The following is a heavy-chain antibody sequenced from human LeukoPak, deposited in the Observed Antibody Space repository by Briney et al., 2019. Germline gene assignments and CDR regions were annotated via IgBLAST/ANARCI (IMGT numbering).Heavy chain of an antibody. CDR2: ISSSGSTI. V-gene: IGHV3-11*01. D-gene: IGHD6-6*01. CDR1: GFTFSDYY. Sequence: GGSLRLSCAASGFTFSDYYMSWIRQAPGKGLEWVSYISSSGSTIYYADSVKGRFTISRDNAKNSLYLQMNSLKTEDTAVYYCTRLTRFEYSSSGNWFDPWGQGTLVTVSS. J-gene: IGHJ5*02. CDR3: TRLTRFEYSSSGNWFDP.